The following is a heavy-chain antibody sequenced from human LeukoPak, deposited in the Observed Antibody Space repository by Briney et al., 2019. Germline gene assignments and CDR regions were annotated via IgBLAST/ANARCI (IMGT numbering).Heavy chain of an antibody. V-gene: IGHV3-23*01. J-gene: IGHJ4*02. CDR3: AKVWTDRDGDCYPGYFDY. CDR1: GFTFSSYA. D-gene: IGHD2-21*01. CDR2: ISGSGGST. Sequence: PGGSLRLSCAASGFTFSSYAMSWVRQAPGKGLEWVSAISGSGGSTYSADSVKGRFTISRDNSKSTLYLQMNSLRAEDTAVYYCAKVWTDRDGDCYPGYFDYWGQGTLVTVSS.